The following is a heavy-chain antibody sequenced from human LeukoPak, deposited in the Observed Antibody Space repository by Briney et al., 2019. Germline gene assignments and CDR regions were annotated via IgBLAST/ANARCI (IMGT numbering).Heavy chain of an antibody. V-gene: IGHV4-59*01. D-gene: IGHD3-22*01. CDR3: ARDPSGYFNY. CDR1: GGSISNYY. CDR2: IYHSGST. J-gene: IGHJ4*02. Sequence: SETLSLTCTVSGGSISNYYWTWIRQSPGTGLEWIGYIYHSGSTNYNPSLKSRVTISVDTSKNQFSLKLSSVTAADTAVYYCARDPSGYFNYWGQGTLATVSS.